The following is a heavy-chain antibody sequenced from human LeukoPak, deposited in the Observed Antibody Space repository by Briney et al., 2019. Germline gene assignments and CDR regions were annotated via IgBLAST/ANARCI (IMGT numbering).Heavy chain of an antibody. V-gene: IGHV1-2*02. J-gene: IGHJ4*02. D-gene: IGHD3-3*01. CDR1: GYTFTGYY. CDR2: INPNSGGT. CDR3: ARVLFDFWSGFGS. Sequence: ASVKVSCKTSGYTFTGYYIHWVRQAPGQGLEWMGWINPNSGGTDYAQKFQGRVTMTRDTSISTVYMELSRLSSDDTAVYYCARVLFDFWSGFGSWGQGTLVTVSS.